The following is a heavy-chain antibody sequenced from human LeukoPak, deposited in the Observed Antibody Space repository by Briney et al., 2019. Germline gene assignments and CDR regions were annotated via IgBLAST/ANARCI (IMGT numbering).Heavy chain of an antibody. V-gene: IGHV1-18*01. CDR2: ISAYNGNT. CDR1: GYTITSHG. Sequence: GASVKVSCKASGYTITSHGISWVRQAPGQGLEWMGWISAYNGNTNYAQKLQGRVTMTTDTSTSTAYMELRSLRSDDTAVYYCARDWIAARGDAFDIWGQGTMVTVSS. CDR3: ARDWIAARGDAFDI. D-gene: IGHD6-6*01. J-gene: IGHJ3*02.